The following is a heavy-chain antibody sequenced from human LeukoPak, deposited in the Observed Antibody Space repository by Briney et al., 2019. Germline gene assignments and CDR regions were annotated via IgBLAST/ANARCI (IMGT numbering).Heavy chain of an antibody. Sequence: PGGSLRLSCAASGFTFSDYYMSWIRQAPGKGLEWVSYISSSGSTIYYADSVKGRFTISRDNAKNSLYLQMNSLRAEETAVCSCARVSIGAVKLERHDAFNIWGPRITATV. CDR2: ISSSGSTI. J-gene: IGHJ3*02. V-gene: IGHV3-11*01. CDR1: GFTFSDYY. D-gene: IGHD1-1*01. CDR3: ARVSIGAVKLERHDAFNI.